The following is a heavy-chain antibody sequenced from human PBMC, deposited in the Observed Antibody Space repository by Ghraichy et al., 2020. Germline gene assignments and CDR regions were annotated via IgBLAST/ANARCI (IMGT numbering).Heavy chain of an antibody. CDR3: AREEPPYYDFWSGYDWWFDP. CDR2: IIPIFGTA. J-gene: IGHJ5*02. CDR1: GGTFSSYA. Sequence: SVKVSCKASGGTFSSYAISWVRQAPGQGLEWMGGIIPIFGTANYAQKFQGRVTITADKSTSTAYMELSSLRSEDTAVYYCAREEPPYYDFWSGYDWWFDPWGQGTLVTVST. V-gene: IGHV1-69*06. D-gene: IGHD3-3*01.